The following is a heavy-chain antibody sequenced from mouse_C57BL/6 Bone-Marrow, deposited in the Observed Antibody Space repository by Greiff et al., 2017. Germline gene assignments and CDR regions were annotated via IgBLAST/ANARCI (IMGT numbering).Heavy chain of an antibody. CDR1: GYSFTDYN. CDR3: ARGYDYDYAMDY. V-gene: IGHV1-39*01. CDR2: INPNYGTT. Sequence: VQLQQSGPELVKPGASVKISCKASGYSFTDYNMNWVKQSNGKSLEWIGVINPNYGTTSYNQKFKGKATLTVDQSSSTASMQLNSLTSADSAVYDCARGYDYDYAMDYWGQGTSVTVSS. J-gene: IGHJ4*01. D-gene: IGHD2-4*01.